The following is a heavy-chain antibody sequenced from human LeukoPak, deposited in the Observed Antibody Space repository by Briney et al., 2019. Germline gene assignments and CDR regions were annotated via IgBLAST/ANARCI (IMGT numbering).Heavy chain of an antibody. Sequence: GSLRLSCAASGFTVSSNYMSWVRQAPGKGLERVSVIYSGGSTYYADSVKGRFTISRDNSKNTLYLQMNSLRTEDTAVYYCARVKVGGNYYFDYWGQGTLVTVSS. CDR3: ARVKVGGNYYFDY. D-gene: IGHD4-23*01. V-gene: IGHV3-66*02. CDR1: GFTVSSNY. J-gene: IGHJ4*02. CDR2: IYSGGST.